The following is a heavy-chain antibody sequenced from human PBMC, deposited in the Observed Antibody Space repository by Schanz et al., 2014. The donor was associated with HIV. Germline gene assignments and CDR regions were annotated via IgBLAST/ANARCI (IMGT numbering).Heavy chain of an antibody. J-gene: IGHJ4*02. D-gene: IGHD3-10*01. CDR2: IWFDGSNK. V-gene: IGHV3-33*01. CDR1: GFTFSTYV. CDR3: ARVFGRTYGLPDY. Sequence: QMQLVESGGGVVRPGRSLRLSCAASGFTFSTYVMHWVRQAPGKGLEWVAIIWFDGSNKYYADSVRGRFTISRDNARTSLYLQMNSLRAEDTAVYYCARVFGRTYGLPDYWGQGTLVTVSS.